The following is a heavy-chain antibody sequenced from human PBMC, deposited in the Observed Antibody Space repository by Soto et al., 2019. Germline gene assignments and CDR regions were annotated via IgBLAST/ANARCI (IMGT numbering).Heavy chain of an antibody. D-gene: IGHD1-1*01. CDR1: LCTFTTYW. J-gene: IGHJ6*02. V-gene: IGHV5-51*01. CDR3: ASSREYYDCYAMDV. Sequence: GESLKISFKRPLCTFTTYWIGSVRQMPGKGPEFLGMLYPGDSETNYSPSFQAQVTISADKSISTAYLQWSTPKASDTAMYYCASSREYYDCYAMDVWGQGTTVTVSS. CDR2: LYPGDSET.